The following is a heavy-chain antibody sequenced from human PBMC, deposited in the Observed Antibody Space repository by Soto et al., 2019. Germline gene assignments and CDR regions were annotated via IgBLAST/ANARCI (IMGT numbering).Heavy chain of an antibody. CDR3: ARGQEAILTGYYRGDYFDY. V-gene: IGHV4-31*03. J-gene: IGHJ4*02. CDR2: IYFSGST. CDR1: GGSISSGIYY. D-gene: IGHD3-9*01. Sequence: PSETLSLTCTVSGGSISSGIYYWSWIRQHPGKGLEWIGYIYFSGSTYYNPSLKSRLTISVDTSKNQFSLKLSSVTAADTAVYYCARGQEAILTGYYRGDYFDYWGQGALVTVSS.